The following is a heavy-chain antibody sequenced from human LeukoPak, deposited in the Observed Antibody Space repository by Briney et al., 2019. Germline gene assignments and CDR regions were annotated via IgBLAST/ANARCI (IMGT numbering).Heavy chain of an antibody. J-gene: IGHJ4*02. Sequence: SETLSLTCTVSGGSISSGGYYWSWIRQHPGKGLEWIGYIYYSGSTYYNPSLKSRVTISVDTSKNQFSLKLSSVTAADTAVYYCARAGIYDSSGYSYRFFDYWGQETLVTVSS. CDR3: ARAGIYDSSGYSYRFFDY. CDR1: GGSISSGGYY. CDR2: IYYSGST. V-gene: IGHV4-31*03. D-gene: IGHD3-22*01.